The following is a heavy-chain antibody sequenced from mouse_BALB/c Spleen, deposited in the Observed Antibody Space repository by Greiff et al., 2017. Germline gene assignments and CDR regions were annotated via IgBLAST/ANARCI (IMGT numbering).Heavy chain of an antibody. CDR1: GYSITSDYA. V-gene: IGHV3-2*02. D-gene: IGHD1-1*01. CDR2: ISYSGST. CDR3: AAPYGSSYWYFDV. Sequence: EVQLQESGPGLVKPSQSLSLTCTVTGYSITSDYAWNWIRQFPGNQLEWMGYISYSGSTSYNPSLKSRIAITRDTSKNQFFLQLNSVTTEDTATYYCAAPYGSSYWYFDVWGAGTTVTVSS. J-gene: IGHJ1*01.